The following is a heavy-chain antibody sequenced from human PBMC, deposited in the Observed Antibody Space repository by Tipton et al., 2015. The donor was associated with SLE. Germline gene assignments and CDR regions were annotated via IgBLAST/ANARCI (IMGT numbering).Heavy chain of an antibody. Sequence: LRLSCAASGFTFSSYEMDWVRQAPGKGLEWVGSFYYTGRSYFNPSLKSRVTISADTSKNQFFLKVNSMTAADTAIYYCARSAPDSSAYPTFFDYWGQGTPVTVSS. CDR2: FYYTGRS. J-gene: IGHJ4*02. CDR3: ARSAPDSSAYPTFFDY. D-gene: IGHD3-22*01. CDR1: GFTFSSYE. V-gene: IGHV4-39*07.